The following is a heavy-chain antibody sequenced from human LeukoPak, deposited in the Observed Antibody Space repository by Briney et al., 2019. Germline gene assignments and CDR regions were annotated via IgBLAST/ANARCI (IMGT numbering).Heavy chain of an antibody. CDR3: AKGWFEGFTRC. Sequence: GGSLRLSCAGFGFTLSNALMSSVRQVPGKGLEWVGRIKSKPVGGTTDYAAAVKGRFTISRDDSKNTVYLQMNSLKTEDTAVYYSAKGWFEGFTRCWGQGNLVTVSS. CDR2: IKSKPVGGTT. J-gene: IGHJ4*02. V-gene: IGHV3-15*01. CDR1: GFTLSNAL. D-gene: IGHD3-10*01.